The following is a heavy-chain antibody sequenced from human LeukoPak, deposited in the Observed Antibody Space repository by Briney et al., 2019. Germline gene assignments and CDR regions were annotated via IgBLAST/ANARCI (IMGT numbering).Heavy chain of an antibody. CDR2: IYFSGST. CDR1: GASITNDDYY. V-gene: IGHV4-31*11. CDR3: ARRAPFSNWFDP. J-gene: IGHJ5*02. Sequence: SETLSLTCAVSGASITNDDYYWSWIRQHPGKGLEWIGYIYFSGSTYYNPTLKSRASVSVDTSKSQFSLRLTSVTAADTAVYYCARRAPFSNWFDPWGQGTLVIVSS. D-gene: IGHD2-2*01.